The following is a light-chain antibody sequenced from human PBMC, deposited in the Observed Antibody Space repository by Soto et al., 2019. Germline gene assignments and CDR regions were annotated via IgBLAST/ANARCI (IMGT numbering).Light chain of an antibody. CDR2: KAS. V-gene: IGKV1-5*03. CDR3: QQYYSYSVT. J-gene: IGKJ1*01. CDR1: QSISSW. Sequence: IPMTQSPSTLSASVGDRVTITCRASQSISSWLAWYQQKPGKAPKLLIYKASSLESGVPSRFSGSGSGTEFTLTISSLQPDDFATYYCQQYYSYSVTFGQGTKVEIK.